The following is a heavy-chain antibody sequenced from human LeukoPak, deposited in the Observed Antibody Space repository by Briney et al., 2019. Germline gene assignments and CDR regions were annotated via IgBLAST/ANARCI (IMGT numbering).Heavy chain of an antibody. J-gene: IGHJ6*04. CDR2: ISSSSSTI. V-gene: IGHV3-48*01. D-gene: IGHD3-10*01. Sequence: GGSLRLSCAASGFTFSSYSMNWVRQAPGKGLEWVSYISSSSSTIYYADSVKGRFTISRDNSKNTLYLQMNSLRAEDTAVYYCANTDVYGSGTEVDVWGKGTTVTVSS. CDR1: GFTFSSYS. CDR3: ANTDVYGSGTEVDV.